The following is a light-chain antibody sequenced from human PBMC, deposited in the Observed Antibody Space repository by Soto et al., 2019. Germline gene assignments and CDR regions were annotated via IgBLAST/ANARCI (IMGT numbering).Light chain of an antibody. V-gene: IGLV2-14*01. CDR2: EVS. J-gene: IGLJ2*01. Sequence: QSVLTQPPSVSGSPGQSITISCTGTNSDVGRYNYVSWYQQHPGKAPKLMIYEVSNRPSGVSNRFSGSKSGNTASLTISGLQAEDEADYYCRSYTRSSTLVFGGGTKLTVL. CDR3: RSYTRSSTLV. CDR1: NSDVGRYNY.